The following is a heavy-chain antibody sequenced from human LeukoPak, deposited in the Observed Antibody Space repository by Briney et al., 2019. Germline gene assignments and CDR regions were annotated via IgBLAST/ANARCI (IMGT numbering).Heavy chain of an antibody. D-gene: IGHD2-15*01. J-gene: IGHJ4*02. CDR2: IIPIFGKA. CDR3: ARGNRRYCSGGSCYSG. CDR1: GGTFSSYA. V-gene: IGHV1-69*05. Sequence: SVKVSCKASGGTFSSYAISWVRQAPGQGLEWMGRIIPIFGKANYAQKFQGRGTITTDESTSTGYMELSSPRAEDTAVYYCARGNRRYCSGGSCYSGWGQGTLVTVSS.